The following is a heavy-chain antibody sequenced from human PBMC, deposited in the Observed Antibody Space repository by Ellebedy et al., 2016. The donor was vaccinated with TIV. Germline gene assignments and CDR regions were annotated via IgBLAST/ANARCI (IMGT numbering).Heavy chain of an antibody. Sequence: SVKVSCXASGGTFSSYAISWVRQAPGQGLEWMGGIIPIFGTANYAQKFQGRVTITADESTSTAYMELSSLRSEDTAVYYCARGGTYYNFWSGYNYWGQGTLVTVSS. J-gene: IGHJ4*02. CDR2: IIPIFGTA. CDR3: ARGGTYYNFWSGYNY. V-gene: IGHV1-69*13. D-gene: IGHD3-3*01. CDR1: GGTFSSYA.